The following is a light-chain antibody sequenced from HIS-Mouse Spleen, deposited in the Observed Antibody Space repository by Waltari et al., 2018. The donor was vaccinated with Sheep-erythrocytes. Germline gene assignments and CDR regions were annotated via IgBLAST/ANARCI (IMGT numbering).Light chain of an antibody. CDR2: QDS. J-gene: IGLJ2*01. CDR1: KLGDKY. CDR3: QAWVSSTVV. V-gene: IGLV3-1*01. Sequence: ELTQPPSVSVSPGQTASRRGEGDKLGDKYACWYQQKPGQSPVLVIYQDSKRPSGIPERFSGSNSGNTATLTISGDRAVCEAGSYCQAWVSSTVVFGGGTKLTVL.